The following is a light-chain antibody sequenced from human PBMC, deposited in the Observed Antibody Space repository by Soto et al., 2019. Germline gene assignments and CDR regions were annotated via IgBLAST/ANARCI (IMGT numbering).Light chain of an antibody. J-gene: IGLJ2*01. Sequence: SYELTQPPSVSVSPGQTASITCSGDKLGDKYACWYQQKPGQSPVLVIYQDSKRPSGIPERFSGSNPGNTATLTISGTQAMDEADYYCQAWDSSTRVVFGGGTKLTVL. CDR2: QDS. CDR1: KLGDKY. CDR3: QAWDSSTRVV. V-gene: IGLV3-1*01.